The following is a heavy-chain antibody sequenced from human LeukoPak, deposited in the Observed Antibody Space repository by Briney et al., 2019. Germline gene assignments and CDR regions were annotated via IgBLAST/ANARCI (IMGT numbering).Heavy chain of an antibody. J-gene: IGHJ6*02. CDR2: IKHSGST. CDR1: GGSFSGYY. CDR3: ASPIIAVAGTDYYGMDV. V-gene: IGHV4-34*01. D-gene: IGHD6-19*01. Sequence: SETLSLTCAVYGGSFSGYYWSWIRQPPGKGLEWIGEIKHSGSTNYNPSLKSRVTISVDTSKNQFSLKLSSVTAADTAVYYCASPIIAVAGTDYYGMDVWGQGTTVTVSS.